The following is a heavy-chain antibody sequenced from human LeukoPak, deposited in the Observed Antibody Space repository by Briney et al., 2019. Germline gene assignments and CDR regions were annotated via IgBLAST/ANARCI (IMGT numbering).Heavy chain of an antibody. CDR1: GFTFSSYG. D-gene: IGHD4-11*01. V-gene: IGHV3-33*06. J-gene: IGHJ1*01. CDR3: AKDHPDYSNALGY. CDR2: IWYDGSNK. Sequence: GGSLRLSCAASGFTFSSYGMHWVRQAPGKGLEWVAVIWYDGSNKYYADSVKGRFTTSRDNSKNTLYLQMNSLRAEDTAVYYCAKDHPDYSNALGYWGQGTLVTVSS.